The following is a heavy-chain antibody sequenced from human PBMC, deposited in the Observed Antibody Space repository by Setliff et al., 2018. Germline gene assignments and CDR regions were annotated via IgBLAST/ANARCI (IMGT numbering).Heavy chain of an antibody. J-gene: IGHJ4*02. CDR3: ARALGATITHLDY. V-gene: IGHV1-2*04. D-gene: IGHD1-26*01. Sequence: ASVKVSCKASGYTFTGYYMHWVRQAPGQGLEWMGWINPNSGGTNYAQKFQGWVTMTRDTSISTAYMELSRLRSDDTAVYYWARALGATITHLDYWGQGTLVTVSS. CDR2: INPNSGGT. CDR1: GYTFTGYY.